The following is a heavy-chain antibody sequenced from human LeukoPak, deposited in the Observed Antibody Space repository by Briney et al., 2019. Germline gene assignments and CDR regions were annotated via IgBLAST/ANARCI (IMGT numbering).Heavy chain of an antibody. CDR1: GFTFSSSA. CDR3: ARLLWFARDFDY. J-gene: IGHJ4*02. V-gene: IGHV3-23*01. Sequence: QSGGSLRLSCAASGFTFSSSAMSWVRQAPGKGLEWVSSISGSGGSTYYADSVKGRFTISRDNAKTSLYLQMNSLRAEDTAVYYCARLLWFARDFDYWGQGTLVTVSS. D-gene: IGHD3-10*01. CDR2: ISGSGGST.